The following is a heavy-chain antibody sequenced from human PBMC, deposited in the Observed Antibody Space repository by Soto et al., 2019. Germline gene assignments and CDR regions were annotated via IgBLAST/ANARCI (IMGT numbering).Heavy chain of an antibody. D-gene: IGHD3-10*02. V-gene: IGHV1-3*01. CDR2: INAGNGYT. CDR3: ARGAALYVGHWYFDL. Sequence: QVQLLQSGAEVQKPGASVKVSCKASGYIFTNYAMHWVRQAPGQGLEWMGWINAGNGYTKYSQKSQGRVTITRDTSATTVYMDVTSLRSEDTAVYYCARGAALYVGHWYFDLWGRGTLVTVSS. CDR1: GYIFTNYA. J-gene: IGHJ2*01.